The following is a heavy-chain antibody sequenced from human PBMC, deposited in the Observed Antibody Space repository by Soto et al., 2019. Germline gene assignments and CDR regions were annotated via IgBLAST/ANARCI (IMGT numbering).Heavy chain of an antibody. CDR2: IWYDGSNK. Sequence: QVQLVESGGGVVQPGRSLRLSCTASGFTFSSHAMHWVRQAPGKGLEWVAQIWYDGSNKYYADSVKGRFTISRDNSKNTLYGQMNSLRVEDTAVYYWARDGQQLAPHALDVWGQGTSVTVSS. CDR3: ARDGQQLAPHALDV. D-gene: IGHD6-13*01. CDR1: GFTFSSHA. V-gene: IGHV3-33*01. J-gene: IGHJ6*02.